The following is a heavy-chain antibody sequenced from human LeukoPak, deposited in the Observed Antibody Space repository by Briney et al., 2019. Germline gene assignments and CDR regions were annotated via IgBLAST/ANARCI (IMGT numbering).Heavy chain of an antibody. Sequence: PSETLSLTCTASGGSISNDYWSWVRQPPGKGLEWIGYIYYTGSTNYKSSLKSRVTISVDTSKNQFSLKLSSVTAADTAVYYCARRSVDLLYDRDYWGQGTLVTVSS. CDR2: IYYTGST. J-gene: IGHJ4*02. CDR1: GGSISNDY. V-gene: IGHV4-59*08. CDR3: ARRSVDLLYDRDY. D-gene: IGHD3-22*01.